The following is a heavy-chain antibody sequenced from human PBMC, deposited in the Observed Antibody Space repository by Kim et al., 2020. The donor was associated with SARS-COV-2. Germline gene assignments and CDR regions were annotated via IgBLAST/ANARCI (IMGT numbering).Heavy chain of an antibody. Sequence: GGSLRLSCAASGFTFSSYGMHWVRRAPGKGLEWVAVISYDGSNKYYADSVKGRFTISRDNSKNTLYLQMNSLRAEDTAVYYCATGVGATNGVDYWGQGTL. CDR3: ATGVGATNGVDY. CDR2: ISYDGSNK. J-gene: IGHJ4*02. CDR1: GFTFSSYG. D-gene: IGHD1-26*01. V-gene: IGHV3-30*03.